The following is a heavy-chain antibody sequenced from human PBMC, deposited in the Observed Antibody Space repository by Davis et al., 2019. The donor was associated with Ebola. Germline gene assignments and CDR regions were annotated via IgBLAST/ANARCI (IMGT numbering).Heavy chain of an antibody. CDR2: IIPILGIA. J-gene: IGHJ4*02. V-gene: IGHV1-69*10. Sequence: SVKVSCKASGDTFSSYSISWVRQAPGQGLEWMGGIIPILGIANYAQKFQGRVTITADKSTSTAYMELSSLRSENTAVYYCARQGYCSGGSCYRLESYGDYAYWGQGTLVTVSS. D-gene: IGHD2-15*01. CDR1: GDTFSSYS. CDR3: ARQGYCSGGSCYRLESYGDYAY.